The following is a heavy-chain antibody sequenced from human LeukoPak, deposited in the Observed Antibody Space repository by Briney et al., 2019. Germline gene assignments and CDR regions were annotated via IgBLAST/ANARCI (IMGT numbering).Heavy chain of an antibody. Sequence: SETLSLTCTVSGGSISSYYWSWIRQPPGKGLEWIGYIYYRGSTYYNPSLKTRVTISVDTSKNQFSLKLSSVTAADTAVYYCARAVGSGSYNFDYWGQGTLVTVSS. CDR1: GGSISSYY. J-gene: IGHJ4*02. D-gene: IGHD3-10*01. CDR3: ARAVGSGSYNFDY. V-gene: IGHV4-59*06. CDR2: IYYRGST.